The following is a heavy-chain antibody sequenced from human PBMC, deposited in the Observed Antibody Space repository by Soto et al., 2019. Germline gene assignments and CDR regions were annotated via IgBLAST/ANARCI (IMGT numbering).Heavy chain of an antibody. Sequence: EVQLVESGGGLVQPGGSRRLSCAASGFHFRGYWMPWVRQPQGRGLGGVSPINHDESLKVYADSVKGRFTISRDNSENTLYLQMDSLRVEDTAVYHCVREGAPVALTGNAFDCWGQGTLATVSS. V-gene: IGHV3-74*01. J-gene: IGHJ4*02. CDR1: GFHFRGYW. D-gene: IGHD1-20*01. CDR3: VREGAPVALTGNAFDC. CDR2: INHDESLK.